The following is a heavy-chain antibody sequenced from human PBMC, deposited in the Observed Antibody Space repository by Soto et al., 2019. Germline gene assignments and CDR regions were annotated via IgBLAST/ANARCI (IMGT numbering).Heavy chain of an antibody. CDR3: ASTGRMTTVPLGPAVDYYYGMDV. D-gene: IGHD4-17*01. V-gene: IGHV5-51*01. J-gene: IGHJ6*02. Sequence: ESLKISWKGSGYSFTSYWIGWVRQMPGKGLEWMGIIYPGDSDTRYSPSFQGQVTISADKSISTAYLQWSSLKASDTAMYYCASTGRMTTVPLGPAVDYYYGMDVWGQGTTVTVSS. CDR2: IYPGDSDT. CDR1: GYSFTSYW.